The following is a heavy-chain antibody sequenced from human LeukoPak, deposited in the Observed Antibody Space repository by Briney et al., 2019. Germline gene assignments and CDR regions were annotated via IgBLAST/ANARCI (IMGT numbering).Heavy chain of an antibody. V-gene: IGHV4-59*01. D-gene: IGHD4-23*01. Sequence: SETLSLTCTVSGASITSYYWSWIRQSPGKGLEWIGCTYNSDTTNYNPSLKSRLTISVDTSKKQFSLKLSSVTAADTAVYYCAKGATVAFDYWGQGTLVTVSS. CDR1: GASITSYY. J-gene: IGHJ4*02. CDR2: TYNSDTT. CDR3: AKGATVAFDY.